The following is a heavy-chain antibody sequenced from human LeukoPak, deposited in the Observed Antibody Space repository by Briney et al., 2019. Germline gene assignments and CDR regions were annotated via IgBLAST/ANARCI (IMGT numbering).Heavy chain of an antibody. D-gene: IGHD1-1*01. CDR3: ARVGDWNDLVY. CDR1: GGSFSGYY. CDR2: FNYRGST. Sequence: HPSETLSLTCGVHGGSFSGYYWSWIRQPPGKGLEWIGEFNYRGSTNYNPSLKSRVTISVDTSKNQFSLRLRSVTAADTAVYYCARVGDWNDLVYWGQGTLVSVSS. J-gene: IGHJ4*02. V-gene: IGHV4-34*01.